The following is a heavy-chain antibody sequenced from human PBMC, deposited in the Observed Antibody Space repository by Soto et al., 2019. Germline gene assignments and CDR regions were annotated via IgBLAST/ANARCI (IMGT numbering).Heavy chain of an antibody. CDR2: ISSSVSTI. D-gene: IGHD3-16*01. V-gene: IGHV3-11*01. J-gene: IGHJ6*02. CDR3: AVIPYPYYYGMDV. Sequence: PGGSLRLSCAASGFTFSYYYMSWIRQAPGKGLEGISYISSSVSTIYYADSVKGRFTISRDNAKNSLYLQMNSLRAEDTAVYYCAVIPYPYYYGMDVWGQGTTVTVSS. CDR1: GFTFSYYY.